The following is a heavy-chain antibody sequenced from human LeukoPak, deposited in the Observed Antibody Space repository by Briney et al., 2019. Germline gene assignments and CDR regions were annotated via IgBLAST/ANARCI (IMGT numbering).Heavy chain of an antibody. Sequence: PSETLSLTCTVSGGSISSYYWNWIRQPAGKGLEWIGRIHTSGSTNYNPSLKSRVTISVDTSKNQFSLKLSSVTAADTAVYYCARHWFGELGDWFDPWGQGTLVTVSS. V-gene: IGHV4-4*07. J-gene: IGHJ5*02. CDR2: IHTSGST. D-gene: IGHD3-10*01. CDR1: GGSISSYY. CDR3: ARHWFGELGDWFDP.